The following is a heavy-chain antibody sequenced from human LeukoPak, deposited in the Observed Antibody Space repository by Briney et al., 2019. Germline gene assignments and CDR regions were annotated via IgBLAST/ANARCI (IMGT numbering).Heavy chain of an antibody. Sequence: GASVKVSCKASGYTFTGYYMHWVRQAPGQGLEWMGWINPNSGGTNYAQKFQGRVTMTRDTSISTAYMELSGLRSDDTAVYCCARDGKRDYSNYNWFDPWGQGTLVTVSS. CDR3: ARDGKRDYSNYNWFDP. V-gene: IGHV1-2*02. CDR1: GYTFTGYY. J-gene: IGHJ5*02. D-gene: IGHD4-11*01. CDR2: INPNSGGT.